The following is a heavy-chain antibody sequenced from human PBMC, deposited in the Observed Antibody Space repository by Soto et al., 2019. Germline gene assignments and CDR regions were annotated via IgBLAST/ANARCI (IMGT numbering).Heavy chain of an antibody. D-gene: IGHD4-17*01. V-gene: IGHV3-9*01. Sequence: EVQLVESGGGLVQPGRSLRLSCAASGFTFDDYAMHWVRQAPGKGLERVSGISWNSGSIGYADSVKGRFTISRDNAKNALYLRMNSLRAEDTALYYCAKGGTNDYGDHAPSVWGQGTLVTVSS. CDR3: AKGGTNDYGDHAPSV. CDR1: GFTFDDYA. CDR2: ISWNSGSI. J-gene: IGHJ4*02.